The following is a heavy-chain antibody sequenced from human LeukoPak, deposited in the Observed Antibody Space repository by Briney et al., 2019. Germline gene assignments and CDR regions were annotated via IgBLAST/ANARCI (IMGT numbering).Heavy chain of an antibody. J-gene: IGHJ4*02. CDR2: ISGSGGST. V-gene: IGHV3-23*01. Sequence: GGSLRLSCTASGFTFSSYAMSWVRQAPGKGLEWVSAISGSGGSTYYADSVKGRFTISRDNSKNTLYLQMNSLRAEDTAVYYCAKPGSSGRYYFYFWGQGALVTVSS. CDR1: GFTFSSYA. D-gene: IGHD6-19*01. CDR3: AKPGSSGRYYFYF.